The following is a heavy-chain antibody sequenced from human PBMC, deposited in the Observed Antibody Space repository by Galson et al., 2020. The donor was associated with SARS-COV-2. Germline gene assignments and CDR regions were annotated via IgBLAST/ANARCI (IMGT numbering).Heavy chain of an antibody. CDR2: INTNTGNP. CDR1: GYTFTSYA. D-gene: IGHD3-22*01. Sequence: GESLKISCKASGYTFTSYAMNWVRQAPGQGLEWMGWINTNTGNPTYAQGFTGRFVFSLDTSVSTAYLQISSLKAEDTAVYYCARDFHVITDEYYFDYWGQGTLVTVSS. V-gene: IGHV7-4-1*02. CDR3: ARDFHVITDEYYFDY. J-gene: IGHJ4*02.